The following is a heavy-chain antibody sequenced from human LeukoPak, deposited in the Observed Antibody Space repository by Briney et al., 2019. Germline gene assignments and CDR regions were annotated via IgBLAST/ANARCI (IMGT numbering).Heavy chain of an antibody. CDR2: IYYSGST. D-gene: IGHD6-19*01. J-gene: IGHJ2*01. CDR1: GGSISSSSYY. Sequence: SETLSLTCTVSGGSISSSSYYWGWIRQPPGKGLEWIGSIYYSGSTYYNPSLKSRVTISVDTSKNQFSLKLSSVTAADTAVYYCARGYSSAPLGYFDLWGRGTLVTVSS. V-gene: IGHV4-39*07. CDR3: ARGYSSAPLGYFDL.